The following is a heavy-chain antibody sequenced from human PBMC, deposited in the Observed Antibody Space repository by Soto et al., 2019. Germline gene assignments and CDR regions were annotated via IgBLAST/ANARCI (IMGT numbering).Heavy chain of an antibody. V-gene: IGHV1-69*10. CDR3: ARGPFRPSAMDV. CDR2: TIPALGKT. J-gene: IGHJ6*02. Sequence: ASVKVSCKASGDNFKKNVFTWVRQAPGQGLEWMGGTIPALGKTHYIEKFQGRVTITVDDATRTVYMEVRDLTSEDTAIYYCARGPFRPSAMDVWGQGTTVTVSS. D-gene: IGHD3-10*01. CDR1: GDNFKKNV.